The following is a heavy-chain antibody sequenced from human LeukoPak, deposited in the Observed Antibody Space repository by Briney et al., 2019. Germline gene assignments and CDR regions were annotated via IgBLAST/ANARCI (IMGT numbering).Heavy chain of an antibody. Sequence: SETLSFTCTVSGGSISSSSYYWGWIRQPPGKGLEWIGSIYYSGSTYYNPSLKSRVTISVDTSKNQFSLKLSSVTAADTAVYYCARSGWLYYFDYWGQGTLVTVSS. CDR1: GGSISSSSYY. V-gene: IGHV4-39*01. CDR3: ARSGWLYYFDY. CDR2: IYYSGST. D-gene: IGHD6-19*01. J-gene: IGHJ4*02.